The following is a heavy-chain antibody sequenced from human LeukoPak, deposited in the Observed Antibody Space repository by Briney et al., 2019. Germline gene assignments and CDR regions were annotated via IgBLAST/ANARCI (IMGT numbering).Heavy chain of an antibody. Sequence: SSETLSLTCTVSGVPISSSSYYWSWIRQPPGKGLEWIGEINHSGSTNYNPSLKSRVTISVDTSKNQFSLKLSSVTAADTAVYYCARRITPWLAMDYWGQGTLVTVSS. V-gene: IGHV4-39*07. CDR1: GVPISSSSYY. D-gene: IGHD6-19*01. CDR2: INHSGST. J-gene: IGHJ4*02. CDR3: ARRITPWLAMDY.